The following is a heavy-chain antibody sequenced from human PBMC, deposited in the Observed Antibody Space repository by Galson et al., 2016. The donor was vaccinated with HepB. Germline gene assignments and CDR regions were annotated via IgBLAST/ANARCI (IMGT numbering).Heavy chain of an antibody. CDR3: VRAHTPGIVVVTAPLYY. V-gene: IGHV1-69*13. D-gene: IGHD2-21*02. J-gene: IGHJ4*02. Sequence: SVKVSCKASGGTFSDYAISWVRQAPGQGLEWMGGIIPIFDSANYAQKFQGRVTITADESTSIAYMELSSLRSEDTAVYYCVRAHTPGIVVVTAPLYYWGQGTLVTDSS. CDR2: IIPIFDSA. CDR1: GGTFSDYA.